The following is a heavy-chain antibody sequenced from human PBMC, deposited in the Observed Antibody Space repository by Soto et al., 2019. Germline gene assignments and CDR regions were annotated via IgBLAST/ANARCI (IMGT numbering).Heavy chain of an antibody. CDR3: ARSVDP. CDR2: IFYSGTT. J-gene: IGHJ5*02. CDR1: GGSISSGGYY. V-gene: IGHV4-31*03. Sequence: QVQLQESGPGLVKPSQTLSLTCTVSGGSISSGGYYWGWIRQHPGKGLEWIGYIFYSGTTYHNPSLQSRVTISVDTSKNQSSPKLSSVTAEDTAVYYCARSVDPWGQGTLVTVSS.